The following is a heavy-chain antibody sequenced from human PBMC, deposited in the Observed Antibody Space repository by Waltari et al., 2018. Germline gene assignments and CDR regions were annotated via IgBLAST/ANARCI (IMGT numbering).Heavy chain of an antibody. CDR2: ITASGGSA. CDR3: AKDFGASIQPFDH. V-gene: IGHV3-23*01. CDR1: GFTFEEYA. J-gene: IGHJ4*02. D-gene: IGHD3-3*01. Sequence: EVKLLDSGGGLVQPGGSLKLSCIASGFTFEEYAMNWVRQAPGKGLEWVSGITASGGSACHADSVKGRFTISRDNAKNILFLEMTSLGVEDTALYYCAKDFGASIQPFDHWGQGTLVSVSS.